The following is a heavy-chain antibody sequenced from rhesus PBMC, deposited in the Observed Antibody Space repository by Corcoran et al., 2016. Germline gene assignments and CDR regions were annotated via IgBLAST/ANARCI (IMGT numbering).Heavy chain of an antibody. CDR3: ARGGLVGTARGTFDY. CDR2: IKSKYNNSEA. D-gene: IGHD5-24*01. CDR1: GFTFSSSA. Sequence: EVQLVESGGGLVQPGGSLRLSCAASGFTFSSSAMHWVRQASGKGLAWVGRIKSKYNNSEAGYAASVKGRFTISRDDSKNTAYLQMNSLKTEDTAVYYCARGGLVGTARGTFDYWGQGVLVTVSS. V-gene: IGHV3-118*01. J-gene: IGHJ4*01.